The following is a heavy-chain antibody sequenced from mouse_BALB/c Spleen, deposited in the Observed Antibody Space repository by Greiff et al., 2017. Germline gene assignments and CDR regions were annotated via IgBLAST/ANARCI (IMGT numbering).Heavy chain of an antibody. Sequence: EVMLVESGGGLVQPGGSRKLSCAASGFTFSSFGMHWVRQAPEKGLEWVAYISSGSSTIYYADTVKGRFTISRDNPKNTLFLQMTSLRSEDTAMYYCALNSLLRLRSAMDYWGQGTSVTVSS. CDR1: GFTFSSFG. J-gene: IGHJ4*01. CDR3: ALNSLLRLRSAMDY. D-gene: IGHD1-2*01. V-gene: IGHV5-17*02. CDR2: ISSGSSTI.